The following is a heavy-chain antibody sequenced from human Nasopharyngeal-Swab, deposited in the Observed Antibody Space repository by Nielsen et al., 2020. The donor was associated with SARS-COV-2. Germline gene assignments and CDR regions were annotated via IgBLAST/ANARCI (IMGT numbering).Heavy chain of an antibody. Sequence: ALRLSCAASGFTFSSYGMHWVRQAPGKGLEWVAVISYDGSNKYYADSVKGRFTISRDNSKNTLYLQMNSLRAEDTAVYYCARASSGWYSPDYWGQGTLVTVSS. J-gene: IGHJ4*02. D-gene: IGHD6-19*01. V-gene: IGHV3-30*03. CDR3: ARASSGWYSPDY. CDR2: ISYDGSNK. CDR1: GFTFSSYG.